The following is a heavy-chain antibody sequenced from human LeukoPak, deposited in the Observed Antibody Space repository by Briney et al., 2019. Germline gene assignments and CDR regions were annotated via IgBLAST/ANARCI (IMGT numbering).Heavy chain of an antibody. D-gene: IGHD4-11*01. CDR1: GYRFTSYW. V-gene: IGHV5-51*01. Sequence: GESLKISCKGSGYRFTSYWIGWVRQMPGKGLEWMGLIYPGDSDTRYSPSFQGQVTISADKSISTAYLQWSSLKASDTAMYYCVRLGYSNYVNWFDPWGKGPLVTASS. CDR3: VRLGYSNYVNWFDP. CDR2: IYPGDSDT. J-gene: IGHJ5*02.